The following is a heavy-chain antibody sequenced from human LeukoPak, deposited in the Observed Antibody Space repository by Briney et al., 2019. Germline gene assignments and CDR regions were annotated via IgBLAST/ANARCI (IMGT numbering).Heavy chain of an antibody. D-gene: IGHD3-22*01. CDR1: GFTFSSYG. CDR2: IRYDGSNK. Sequence: GGSLRLSCAASGFTFSSYGMHWVRQAPGKGLEWVAFIRYDGSNKYYADSVKGRFTISRDNSKNTLYLQMNSLRADDTAVYYCAKSFWDSSGYYLDAFDLWGQGTIGTVSS. J-gene: IGHJ3*01. V-gene: IGHV3-30*02. CDR3: AKSFWDSSGYYLDAFDL.